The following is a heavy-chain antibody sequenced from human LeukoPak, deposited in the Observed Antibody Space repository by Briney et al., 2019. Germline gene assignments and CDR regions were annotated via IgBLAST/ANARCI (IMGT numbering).Heavy chain of an antibody. CDR1: GFTFSSYE. J-gene: IGHJ4*02. V-gene: IGHV3-21*05. CDR3: ASYGDY. Sequence: GGSLRLSCAASGFTFSSYEMNWVRQAPGKGLEWVSYISSSSSYIYYADSVKGRFTISRDNAKNSLYLQMNSLRAEDTAVYYCASYGDYWGQGTLVTVSS. CDR2: ISSSSSYI. D-gene: IGHD4-17*01.